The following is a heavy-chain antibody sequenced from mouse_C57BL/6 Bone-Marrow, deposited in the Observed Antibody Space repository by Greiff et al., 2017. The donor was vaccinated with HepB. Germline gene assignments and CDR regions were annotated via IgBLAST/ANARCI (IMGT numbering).Heavy chain of an antibody. CDR3: ARRGTTVVGVDY. CDR1: GYAFSSSW. Sequence: VQLQQSGPELVKPGASVKISCKASGYAFSSSWMNWVKQRPGKGLEWIGRIYPGDGDTNYNGKFKGKATLTADKSSSTAYMQLSSLTSEDSAVYFCARRGTTVVGVDYWGQGTTLTVSS. J-gene: IGHJ2*01. CDR2: IYPGDGDT. D-gene: IGHD1-1*01. V-gene: IGHV1-82*01.